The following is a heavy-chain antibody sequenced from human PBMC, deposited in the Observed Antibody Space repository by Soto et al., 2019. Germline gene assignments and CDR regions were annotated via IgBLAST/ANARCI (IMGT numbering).Heavy chain of an antibody. CDR1: GFTFSDYY. Sequence: PWGSLRLSCAASGFTFSDYYMIFIRHPPGKWLEWVSYISSASSTIYYADSVRGRFTISRDNAKNSLYLQMNSLRAEDTAVYYCASKQLLLGDGFDIWGQGTMVTVSS. V-gene: IGHV3-11*01. CDR3: ASKQLLLGDGFDI. J-gene: IGHJ3*02. CDR2: ISSASSTI. D-gene: IGHD2-2*01.